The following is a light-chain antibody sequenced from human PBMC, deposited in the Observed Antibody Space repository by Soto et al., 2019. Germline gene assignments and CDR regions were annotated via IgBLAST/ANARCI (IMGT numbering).Light chain of an antibody. CDR3: QQSYSTHPYT. J-gene: IGKJ2*01. CDR1: QSISSY. Sequence: DIPMTQSPSSLSASVGDRVTITCRASQSISSYLNWYQQKPGKAPKLLIYAASSLQSGVTSRFSGSGSETDFALTISSLQPEDVATYYCQQSYSTHPYTFGQGTKLEIK. V-gene: IGKV1-39*01. CDR2: AAS.